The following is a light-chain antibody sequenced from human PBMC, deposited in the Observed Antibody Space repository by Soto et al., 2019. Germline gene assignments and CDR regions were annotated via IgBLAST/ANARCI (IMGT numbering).Light chain of an antibody. V-gene: IGLV2-14*01. J-gene: IGLJ2*01. CDR3: SSYTSASTPLV. CDR1: GSDVGGYNY. Sequence: QSVLNQPASVSGSPGQSITISCTGTGSDVGGYNYVSWYQQHPGKAPKVMVYDVSNRPSGVSNRFSGSKSGNTASLTISGLQAEDEADYYCSSYTSASTPLVFGGGTKLTVL. CDR2: DVS.